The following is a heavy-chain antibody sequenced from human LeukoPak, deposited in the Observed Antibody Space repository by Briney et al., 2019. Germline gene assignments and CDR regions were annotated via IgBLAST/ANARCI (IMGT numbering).Heavy chain of an antibody. J-gene: IGHJ5*02. D-gene: IGHD3-10*01. CDR2: ISGNSASI. Sequence: PGGSLRHSCAASGFTFSTYSMNWVRQAPGKGLEWVSYISGNSASIYYADSVKGRFTISRDNAKNSLYLQMNSLRAEDTAVYYCAKEGGSGSYQISWGQGTLVTVSS. CDR1: GFTFSTYS. CDR3: AKEGGSGSYQIS. V-gene: IGHV3-48*01.